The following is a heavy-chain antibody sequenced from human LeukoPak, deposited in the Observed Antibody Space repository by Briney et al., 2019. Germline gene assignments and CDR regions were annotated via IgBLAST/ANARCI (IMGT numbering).Heavy chain of an antibody. CDR1: GGIFSSYA. Sequence: ASVKVSCKASGGIFSSYAISWVRQAPGQGLEWMGGIIPIFGTANYAQKFQGRVTITADESTSTAYMELSSLRSEDTAVYYCASYYYDSSGYAFDYWGQGTLVTVSS. V-gene: IGHV1-69*13. J-gene: IGHJ4*02. CDR2: IIPIFGTA. CDR3: ASYYYDSSGYAFDY. D-gene: IGHD3-22*01.